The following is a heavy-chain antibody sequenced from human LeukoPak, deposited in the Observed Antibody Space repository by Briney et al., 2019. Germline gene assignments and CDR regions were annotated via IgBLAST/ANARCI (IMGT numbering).Heavy chain of an antibody. Sequence: GGSLRLSCAASGFTFSSYDMNWVRQAPGKGLEWVSSISSSSSYMYYADSVKGRFTISRDNAKNSLYLQMNSLRAEDTAVYYCARVKDYYDSSGGYWGQGTLVTVSS. CDR3: ARVKDYYDSSGGY. D-gene: IGHD3-22*01. V-gene: IGHV3-21*01. J-gene: IGHJ4*02. CDR1: GFTFSSYD. CDR2: ISSSSSYM.